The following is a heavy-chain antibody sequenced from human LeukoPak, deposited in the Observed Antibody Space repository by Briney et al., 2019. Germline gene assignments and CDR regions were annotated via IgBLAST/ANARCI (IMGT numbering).Heavy chain of an antibody. V-gene: IGHV3-23*01. Sequence: GGSLRLSCAASGFTFSNYAMSWVRQAPGKGLAWVSIISGSGGTTYYGDSVKGRFTISRDNSKNTLFLQMNSLRAEDTAVYYCVKGLSDDLLTGTSKYWGQGTLVAVSS. D-gene: IGHD3-9*01. J-gene: IGHJ4*02. CDR1: GFTFSNYA. CDR3: VKGLSDDLLTGTSKY. CDR2: ISGSGGTT.